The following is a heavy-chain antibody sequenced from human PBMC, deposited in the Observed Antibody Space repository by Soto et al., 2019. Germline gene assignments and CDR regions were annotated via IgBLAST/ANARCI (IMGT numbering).Heavy chain of an antibody. CDR3: ARAGYCSGGSCYSGPYFDY. CDR1: GFTFSSYG. CDR2: IWYDGSNK. D-gene: IGHD2-15*01. Sequence: GGSLRLSCAASGFTFSSYGMHWVRQAPGKGLEWVAVIWYDGSNKYYADSVKGRLTISRDNSKNTLYLQMNSLRAEDTAVYYCARAGYCSGGSCYSGPYFDYWGQGTLVTVSS. J-gene: IGHJ4*02. V-gene: IGHV3-33*01.